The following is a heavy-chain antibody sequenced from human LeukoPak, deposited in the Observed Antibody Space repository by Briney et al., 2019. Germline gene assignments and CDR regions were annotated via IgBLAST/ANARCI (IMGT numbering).Heavy chain of an antibody. D-gene: IGHD5-12*01. CDR3: ARPSLAYSGYDLDY. J-gene: IGHJ4*02. Sequence: GGSLRLSCAASGFTFSSYSMNWVRQAPGKGLEWVSYISSSSSTIYYADSVKGRFTISRDNAKNSLYLQMNSLRAEDTAVYCCARPSLAYSGYDLDYWGQGTLVTVSS. V-gene: IGHV3-48*01. CDR2: ISSSSSTI. CDR1: GFTFSSYS.